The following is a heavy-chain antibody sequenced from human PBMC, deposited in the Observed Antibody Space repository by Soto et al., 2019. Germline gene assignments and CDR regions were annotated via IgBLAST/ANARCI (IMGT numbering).Heavy chain of an antibody. CDR3: AGDFWSCKVKGMDV. CDR1: GGSISSGGYY. CDR2: FYYSGST. D-gene: IGHD3-3*01. J-gene: IGHJ6*02. Sequence: QVQLQESGPGLVKPSQTLSLTCTVSGGSISSGGYYWSWIRQHPGKGLEWIGYFYYSGSTYYNPSLKSRVTISVEASNNQFSLKLSYVTAADTAVYYCAGDFWSCKVKGMDVWGQGTTVTVSS. V-gene: IGHV4-31*03.